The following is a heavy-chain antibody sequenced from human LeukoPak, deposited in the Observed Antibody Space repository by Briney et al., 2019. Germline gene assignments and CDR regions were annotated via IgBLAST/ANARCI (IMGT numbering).Heavy chain of an antibody. Sequence: GESLKISCEGSGYTFTSYWIGWVRQMPGKSLEWMGNIYPGDSDTRYSPSFQGQVTISADKSISTAYLQWRSLKASDTAMYYCARQIGGSSFSYNWFDPWGQGTLVTVSS. CDR1: GYTFTSYW. D-gene: IGHD6-13*01. CDR3: ARQIGGSSFSYNWFDP. CDR2: IYPGDSDT. V-gene: IGHV5-51*01. J-gene: IGHJ5*02.